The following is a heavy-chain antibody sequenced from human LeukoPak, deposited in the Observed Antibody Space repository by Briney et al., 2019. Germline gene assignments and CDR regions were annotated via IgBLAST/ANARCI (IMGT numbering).Heavy chain of an antibody. J-gene: IGHJ3*02. Sequence: PSETLSLTCTVSGGSISSYYWSWIRQPPGKGLEWIGYIYYSGSTNYNPSLKSRVTISVDTFKNQFSLKLSSVTAADTAVYYCARLAVFGDAFDIWGQGTMVTVSS. CDR3: ARLAVFGDAFDI. CDR2: IYYSGST. V-gene: IGHV4-59*01. CDR1: GGSISSYY. D-gene: IGHD2-21*01.